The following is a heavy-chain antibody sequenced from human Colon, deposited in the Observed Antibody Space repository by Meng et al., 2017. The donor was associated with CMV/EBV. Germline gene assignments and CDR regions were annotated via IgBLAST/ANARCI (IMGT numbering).Heavy chain of an antibody. Sequence: SETLSLTCVIFDESVSSDSSNFWTWIRQPPGKGLEWLGSIYYSGGTFYNPSLQSRVAISVDTSKNLFSLRLSSVTAADTAVYYCARTIRSGWNTGFDIWGQGTMVTVSS. V-gene: IGHV4-38-2*01. D-gene: IGHD6-19*01. CDR2: IYYSGGT. J-gene: IGHJ3*02. CDR3: ARTIRSGWNTGFDI. CDR1: DESVSSDSSNF.